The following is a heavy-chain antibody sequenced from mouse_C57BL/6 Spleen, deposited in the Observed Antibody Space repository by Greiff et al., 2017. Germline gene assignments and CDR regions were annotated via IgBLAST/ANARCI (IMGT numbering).Heavy chain of an antibody. D-gene: IGHD3-3*01. Sequence: DVKLVESGVGLVKPGGSLKLSCAASGFTFSSYAMSWVRQTPEKRLEWVAYISSGGDYIYYADTVKGRFTISRDNARNTLYLQMSSLKSEDTAMYYCTRGGDVGYFDVWGTGTTVTVSS. J-gene: IGHJ1*03. CDR3: TRGGDVGYFDV. CDR2: ISSGGDYI. CDR1: GFTFSSYA. V-gene: IGHV5-9-1*02.